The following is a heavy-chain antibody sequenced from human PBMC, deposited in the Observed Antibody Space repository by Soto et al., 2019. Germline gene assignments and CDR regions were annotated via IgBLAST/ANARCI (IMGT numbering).Heavy chain of an antibody. CDR1: GFTFSSYG. CDR3: AKERGDGVVVVAGTPGAH. V-gene: IGHV3-30*18. D-gene: IGHD2-15*01. CDR2: ISYDGSNK. J-gene: IGHJ4*02. Sequence: LRLPWAASGFTFSSYGLHWVRQAPGKGLEWVAVISYDGSNKYHADSVKGRFTSSRDNSKNTLYLQMNSLRAEDTAVYYCAKERGDGVVVVAGTPGAHWGQGTLVTVSS.